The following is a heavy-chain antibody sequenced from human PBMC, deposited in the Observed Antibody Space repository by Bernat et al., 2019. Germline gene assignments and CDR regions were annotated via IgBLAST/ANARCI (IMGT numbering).Heavy chain of an antibody. D-gene: IGHD2-2*01. J-gene: IGHJ6*02. V-gene: IGHV3-30-3*01. CDR1: GFTFSSYA. Sequence: QVQLVESGGGVVQPGRSLRLSCAASGFTFSSYAMHWVRQAPGKGLEWVAVISYDGSNKYYADSVEGRFTISRDNSKNTLYLQMNSLRAEDTAVYYCARGGGRYCISTSCYGIDDYYGMDVWGQGTTVTVSS. CDR2: ISYDGSNK. CDR3: ARGGGRYCISTSCYGIDDYYGMDV.